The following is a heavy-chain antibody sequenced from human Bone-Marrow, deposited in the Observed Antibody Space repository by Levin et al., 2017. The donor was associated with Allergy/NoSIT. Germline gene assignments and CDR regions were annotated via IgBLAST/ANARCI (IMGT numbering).Heavy chain of an antibody. D-gene: IGHD2-15*01. CDR1: GFIFSSYS. V-gene: IGHV3-7*03. CDR3: ARDYPVYCDGGSCYSEY. CDR2: INQDGREK. J-gene: IGHJ4*02. Sequence: GGSLRLSCASSGFIFSSYSMSWVRQAPGKGLEWVANINQDGREKFYVESVKGRFTISRDNAKNSLFLEMHSLRAEDTATYYCARDYPVYCDGGSCYSEYWGRGTLVTVGS.